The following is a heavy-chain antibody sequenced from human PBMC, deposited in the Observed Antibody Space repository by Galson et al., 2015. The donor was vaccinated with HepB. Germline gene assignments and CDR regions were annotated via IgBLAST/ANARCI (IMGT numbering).Heavy chain of an antibody. J-gene: IGHJ4*02. CDR1: GFTLSTYG. Sequence: SLRLSCAASGFTLSTYGMHWVRQAPGKGLEWVSGINWNGGTIGYADSVKGRFTISRDNIKNSLYLQMNSLRGEDTALYYCAKTFGGEADPFDYWGQGTLVTVSS. D-gene: IGHD2-21*01. CDR2: INWNGGTI. CDR3: AKTFGGEADPFDY. V-gene: IGHV3-9*01.